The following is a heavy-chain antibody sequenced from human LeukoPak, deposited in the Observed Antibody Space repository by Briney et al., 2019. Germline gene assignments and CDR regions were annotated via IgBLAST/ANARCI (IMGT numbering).Heavy chain of an antibody. D-gene: IGHD2-15*01. CDR3: ARVRRYCSGGSSYSAGPHAFDI. V-gene: IGHV4-34*01. J-gene: IGHJ3*02. Sequence: PSETLSLTCAVYGGSFSGYYWSWIRQPPGKGLEWIGEINHSGSTNYNPSLKSRVTISVDTSKNQFSLKLSSVTAADTAVYYCARVRRYCSGGSSYSAGPHAFDIWGQGTMVTVSS. CDR2: INHSGST. CDR1: GGSFSGYY.